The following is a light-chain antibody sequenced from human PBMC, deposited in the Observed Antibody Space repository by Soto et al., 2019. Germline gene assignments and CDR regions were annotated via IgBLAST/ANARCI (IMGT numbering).Light chain of an antibody. CDR1: QGISSH. V-gene: IGKV1-8*01. J-gene: IGKJ4*01. CDR2: TAS. CDR3: QQYLSYPLT. Sequence: AIRMTQSPSSFSASTGDRVTITCRASQGISSHLCWYQVKPGKAPRLLIYTASYLESGVPSRFSGSGSGTDFTLTIISLQSEDFAGYYCQQYLSYPLTFGGGTKVEIK.